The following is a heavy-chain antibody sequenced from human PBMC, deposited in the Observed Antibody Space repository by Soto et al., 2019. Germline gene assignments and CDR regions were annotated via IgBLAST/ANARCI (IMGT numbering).Heavy chain of an antibody. V-gene: IGHV5-51*01. J-gene: IGHJ4*02. CDR1: GYSFTTYW. D-gene: IGHD3-16*01. CDR3: ARIGGHNFGSYFDY. Sequence: EVQLVQSGAEVKKPGESLRISCKGSGYSFTTYWIAWVRQMPGKGLEWMGIIYPGDSDSRYTPSFQGQVTFSVDKSISTAYLQWSSLKASDTAMYYCARIGGHNFGSYFDYWGQGTQVTVSS. CDR2: IYPGDSDS.